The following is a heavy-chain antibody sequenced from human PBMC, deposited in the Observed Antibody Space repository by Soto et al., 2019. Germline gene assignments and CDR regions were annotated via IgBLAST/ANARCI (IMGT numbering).Heavy chain of an antibody. CDR3: TRVGGYSNYAWFDP. CDR2: IRSKAYGGTT. V-gene: IGHV3-49*03. Sequence: GGSLRLSCTASGFTFGDYAMSWFRQAPGKGLEWVGFIRSKAYGGTTEYAASVKGRFTISRDDSKSIAYLQMNSLKTEDTAVYYCTRVGGYSNYAWFDPWGQGTLVTVSS. CDR1: GFTFGDYA. J-gene: IGHJ5*02. D-gene: IGHD4-4*01.